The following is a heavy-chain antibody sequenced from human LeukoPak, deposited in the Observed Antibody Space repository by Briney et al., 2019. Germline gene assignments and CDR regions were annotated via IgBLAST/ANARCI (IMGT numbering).Heavy chain of an antibody. D-gene: IGHD5-12*01. J-gene: IGHJ4*02. CDR1: GFTFSSYG. CDR2: ISYDGSNK. Sequence: GRSLRLSCAASGFTFSSYGMHWVRQAPGKGLEWVAVISYDGSNKYYADSVKGRFTISRDNSKNTLYLQMNSLKTEDTAVYYCTRHLKDIVATTLDYWGQGTLVTVSS. CDR3: TRHLKDIVATTLDY. V-gene: IGHV3-30*03.